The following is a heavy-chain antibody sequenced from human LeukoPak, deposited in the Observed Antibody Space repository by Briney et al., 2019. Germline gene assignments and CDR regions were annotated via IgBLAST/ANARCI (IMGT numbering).Heavy chain of an antibody. CDR1: GCTFTSYG. D-gene: IGHD2-2*01. CDR2: ISAYNGNT. CDR3: ARGAGYCSSTSCYVFDY. V-gene: IGHV1-18*04. J-gene: IGHJ4*02. Sequence: ASVKVSCKASGCTFTSYGISWVRQAPGQGLEWMGWISAYNGNTNYAQKLQGRVTMTTDTSTSTAYMELRSLRSDDTAVYYCARGAGYCSSTSCYVFDYWGQGTLVTVSS.